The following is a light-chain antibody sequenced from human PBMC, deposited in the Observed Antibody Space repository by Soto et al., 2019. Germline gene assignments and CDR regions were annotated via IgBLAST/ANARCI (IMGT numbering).Light chain of an antibody. CDR2: SNN. CDR3: SAWDGNMYGPV. CDR1: SSNLGSNP. Sequence: QSVLTQPPSASGTPGQRVSISCSGGSSNLGSNPVNWYLHLPGTAPKLLIYSNNQRPSGVPDRFSGSKSGTSASLAISGLQGEEEAGYFCSAWDGNMYGPVFGGGTKLTVL. V-gene: IGLV1-44*01. J-gene: IGLJ3*02.